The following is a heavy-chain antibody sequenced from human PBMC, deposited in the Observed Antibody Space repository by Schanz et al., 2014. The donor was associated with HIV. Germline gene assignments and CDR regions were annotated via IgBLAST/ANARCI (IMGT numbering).Heavy chain of an antibody. D-gene: IGHD6-6*01. Sequence: EVQLLESGGGLLHPGGSLRLSCAASGFTFNSYAMNALSWVRQAAGGGLEWVSDIRGGAGGTYYADSVKGRFTISRDNSKSTLYLQMNRLRAEDTAAYYCVGHGSSSSWGLGTLVTVSS. J-gene: IGHJ5*02. CDR3: VGHGSSSS. CDR2: IRGGAGGT. V-gene: IGHV3-23*01. CDR1: GFTFNSYA.